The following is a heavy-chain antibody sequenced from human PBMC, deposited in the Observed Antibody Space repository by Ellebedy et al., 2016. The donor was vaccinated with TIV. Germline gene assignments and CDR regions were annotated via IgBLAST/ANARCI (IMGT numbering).Heavy chain of an antibody. CDR2: ISAYNGNT. D-gene: IGHD2-15*01. CDR3: ASIDLAAALGYFDY. J-gene: IGHJ4*02. V-gene: IGHV1-18*01. CDR1: GYTFTSYG. Sequence: ASVKVSCXASGYTFTSYGISWVRQAPGQGLEWMGWISAYNGNTNYAQKLQGRVTMTTDTSTSTAYMELRSLRSEDTAVYYCASIDLAAALGYFDYWGQGTLVTVSS.